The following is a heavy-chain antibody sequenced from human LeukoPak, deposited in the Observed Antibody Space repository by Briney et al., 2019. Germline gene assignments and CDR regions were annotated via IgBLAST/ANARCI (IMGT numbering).Heavy chain of an antibody. V-gene: IGHV3-7*01. CDR1: GFIFNNYW. J-gene: IGHJ5*02. Sequence: PGGSLRLSCVGSGFIFNNYWMAWIRQTPGKGLEWVANIKGDESLKYYVDSIRGRFTISRDNTKNSMYLQMNNLRVEDTAVYYCARDRIVVVPAAIRHNWFDPWGQGTLVTVSS. CDR3: ARDRIVVVPAAIRHNWFDP. D-gene: IGHD2-2*01. CDR2: IKGDESLK.